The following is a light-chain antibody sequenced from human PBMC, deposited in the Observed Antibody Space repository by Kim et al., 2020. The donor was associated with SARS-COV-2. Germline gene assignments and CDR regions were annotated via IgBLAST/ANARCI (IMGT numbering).Light chain of an antibody. CDR2: WAS. V-gene: IGKV4-1*01. CDR1: QSVLHSSNNKNY. J-gene: IGKJ4*01. Sequence: DIVMTQSPDSLAMSLGERATINCKSSQSVLHSSNNKNYLTWYQQKPGQPPKKLIYWASTRESGVPDRFSGSGSGTDFTLTISSLQAEDVAVYYCQQYYSTPLTFGGGTKVDIK. CDR3: QQYYSTPLT.